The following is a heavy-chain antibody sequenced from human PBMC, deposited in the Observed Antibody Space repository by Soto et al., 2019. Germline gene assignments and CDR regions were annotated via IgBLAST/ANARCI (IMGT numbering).Heavy chain of an antibody. V-gene: IGHV3-74*01. CDR1: GFTFSSYW. J-gene: IGHJ4*02. D-gene: IGHD2-15*01. CDR3: ARMGYCSGGSCASDY. CDR2: INSDGSST. Sequence: EVQLVESGGGLVQPGGSLRLSCAASGFTFSSYWMHWVRQAPGKGLVWVSRINSDGSSTSYADSVKGRFTISRDNAKNTLYLQMNSLRVEDTAVYYCARMGYCSGGSCASDYWGQGTLVTVSS.